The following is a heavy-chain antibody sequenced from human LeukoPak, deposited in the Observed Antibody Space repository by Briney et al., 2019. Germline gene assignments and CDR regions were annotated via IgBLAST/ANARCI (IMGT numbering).Heavy chain of an antibody. D-gene: IGHD3-10*01. V-gene: IGHV3-9*01. CDR2: ISWNSGSI. Sequence: GRSLRLSCAASGFTFDDYAMHWVRQAPGKGLEWVSVISWNSGSIGYADSVKGRFTISRDNAKNSLYLQMNSLRAEDTAVYYCARLRVRFGELSPYFDYWGQGTLVTVSS. J-gene: IGHJ4*02. CDR1: GFTFDDYA. CDR3: ARLRVRFGELSPYFDY.